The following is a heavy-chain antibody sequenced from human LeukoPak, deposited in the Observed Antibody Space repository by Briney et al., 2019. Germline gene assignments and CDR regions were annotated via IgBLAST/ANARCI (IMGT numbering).Heavy chain of an antibody. CDR1: GGSISSSNW. D-gene: IGHD3-9*01. J-gene: IGHJ4*02. CDR2: SYHSGST. V-gene: IGHV4-4*02. CDR3: ARAQPHDILTRYYIDY. Sequence: SGTLSLTCAVSGGSISSSNWWSWVRQPPGKGLEWMGESYHSGSTNYNPSLKSRVTISVDKSKNQFSLKLSSVTAADTAVYYCARAQPHDILTRYYIDYWGQGTLVTVSS.